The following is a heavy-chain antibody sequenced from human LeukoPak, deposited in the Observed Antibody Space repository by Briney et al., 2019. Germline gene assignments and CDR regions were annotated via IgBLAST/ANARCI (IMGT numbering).Heavy chain of an antibody. J-gene: IGHJ3*02. Sequence: GRSLRLSCAASGFTFDDYAMHWVRQAPGKGLEWVSGISWNSVTIGYADSVKGRFTISRDNSKNTLYLQMNSLRAEDTAVYYCARDRVAVAGGAFDIWGQGTMVTVSS. D-gene: IGHD6-19*01. CDR1: GFTFDDYA. CDR3: ARDRVAVAGGAFDI. CDR2: ISWNSVTI. V-gene: IGHV3-9*01.